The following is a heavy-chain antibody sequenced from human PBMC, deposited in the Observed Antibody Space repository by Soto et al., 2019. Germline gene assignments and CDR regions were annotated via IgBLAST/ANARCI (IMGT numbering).Heavy chain of an antibody. CDR2: ISSSSSYI. CDR1: GFTFSSYS. V-gene: IGHV3-21*01. D-gene: IGHD3-10*01. J-gene: IGHJ6*03. Sequence: GGSLRLSCAASGFTFSSYSMNWVRQAPGKGLEWVSSISSSSSYIYYADSVKGRFTISRDNAKNSLYLQMNSLRAEDTAVYYCAREGDYGNYMDVWGKGTTVTVSS. CDR3: AREGDYGNYMDV.